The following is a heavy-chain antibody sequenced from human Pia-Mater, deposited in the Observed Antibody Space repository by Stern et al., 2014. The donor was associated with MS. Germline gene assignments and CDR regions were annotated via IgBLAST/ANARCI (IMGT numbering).Heavy chain of an antibody. V-gene: IGHV3-33*01. Sequence: VQLEESGGGVVQPGRSLRLSCAASGFTFSSYGMHWVRQAPGKGLEWVAGIWYDGSNKDYADSVKGRFTISRDNSKITLYLQMNSLRAEDTAVYYCARSSSPSPYYYYGMDVWGQGTTVTVSS. CDR1: GFTFSSYG. J-gene: IGHJ6*02. D-gene: IGHD6-13*01. CDR2: IWYDGSNK. CDR3: ARSSSPSPYYYYGMDV.